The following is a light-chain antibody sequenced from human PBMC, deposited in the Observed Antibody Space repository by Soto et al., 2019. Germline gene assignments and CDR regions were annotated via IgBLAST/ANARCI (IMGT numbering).Light chain of an antibody. CDR3: QQYNSSPWT. CDR1: QSISTW. Sequence: DILMTQSPSTLSASVGDRITITCRASQSISTWLAWYQQKPGKAPKFLIFDASTLESGVPSRFSGSGSGTEFTLTISSLQPDDFATHYCQQYNSSPWTFGQGTKVEIK. V-gene: IGKV1-5*01. CDR2: DAS. J-gene: IGKJ1*01.